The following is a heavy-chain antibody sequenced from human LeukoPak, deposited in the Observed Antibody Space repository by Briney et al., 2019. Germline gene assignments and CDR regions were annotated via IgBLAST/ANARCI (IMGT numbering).Heavy chain of an antibody. Sequence: SQTLSLTCTVSGGSISSGGYYWSWIRQPPGKGLEWIGYIYYSGSTNYNPSLKSQVTISVDTSKNQFSLKLSSVTAADTAVYYCARAGLGRLPEPEFEAWGQGTLVTVSS. V-gene: IGHV4-61*08. CDR1: GGSISSGGYY. D-gene: IGHD1-14*01. CDR3: ARAGLGRLPEPEFEA. J-gene: IGHJ5*02. CDR2: IYYSGST.